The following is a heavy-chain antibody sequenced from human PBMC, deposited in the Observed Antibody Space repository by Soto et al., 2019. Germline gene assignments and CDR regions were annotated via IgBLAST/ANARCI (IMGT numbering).Heavy chain of an antibody. D-gene: IGHD6-19*01. J-gene: IGHJ5*02. CDR3: ARLSSAWQDNWFDP. Sequence: SETLSLTCTVSGGSISSYYWSWIRQPPGQRLEWIAYIYYSGSTSYNPSLKSRLTISVDTSKNQFSVRLSSVTAADTAMYYCARLSSAWQDNWFDPWGQGTLVTVSS. CDR2: IYYSGST. V-gene: IGHV4-59*01. CDR1: GGSISSYY.